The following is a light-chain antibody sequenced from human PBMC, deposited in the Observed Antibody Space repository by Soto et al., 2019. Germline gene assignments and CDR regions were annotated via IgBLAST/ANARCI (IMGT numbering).Light chain of an antibody. CDR3: QQYGSSPPT. V-gene: IGKV3-20*01. CDR1: QSVSSSY. Sequence: EMVLTRSPGTLSLSPGERATLSCRSSQSVSSSYLAWYQQKPGQAPRLLIYGASSRATGIPDRFSGSGSGTDFTLTISRLEPEDFAVYYCQQYGSSPPTFGQGTKVDIK. J-gene: IGKJ1*01. CDR2: GAS.